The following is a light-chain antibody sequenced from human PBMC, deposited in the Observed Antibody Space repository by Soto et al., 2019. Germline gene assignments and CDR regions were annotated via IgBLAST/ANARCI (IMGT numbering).Light chain of an antibody. Sequence: EIVMTQSPATLSVSPGERATLSCRASQSLNSDLAWYQQKPGQAPRLLIYDASTRATVIPARFSGSGSGTESTLTISILQSEYPADYYCLQYFLWRTFGQGTKVEI. CDR1: QSLNSD. J-gene: IGKJ1*01. V-gene: IGKV3-15*01. CDR3: LQYFLWRT. CDR2: DAS.